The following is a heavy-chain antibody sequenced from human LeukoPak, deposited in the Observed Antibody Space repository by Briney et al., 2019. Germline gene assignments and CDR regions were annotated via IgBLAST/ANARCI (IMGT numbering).Heavy chain of an antibody. Sequence: GGSLRLSCVASGFTFSNYAMSWVRQAPGKGLEWVPGITGSGGSTYYADSVKGRFTISGDNSKSTLYLQMNSLRDDDTAVYYCAKKRVDDRPPLHWGQGTLVTVSS. CDR2: ITGSGGST. D-gene: IGHD6-25*01. CDR1: GFTFSNYA. V-gene: IGHV3-23*01. CDR3: AKKRVDDRPPLH. J-gene: IGHJ4*02.